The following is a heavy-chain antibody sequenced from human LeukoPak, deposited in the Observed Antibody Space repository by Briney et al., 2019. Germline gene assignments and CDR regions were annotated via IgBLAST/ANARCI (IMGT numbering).Heavy chain of an antibody. D-gene: IGHD6-6*01. V-gene: IGHV1-18*01. Sequence: RASVKVSCKASGYTFTSYDINWVRQAPGQGLEWMGWISAYNGNTNYAQKLQGRVTMTTDTSTSTAYMELRSLRSDDTAVYYCARSIAAPPFDYWGQGTLVTVSS. CDR1: GYTFTSYD. CDR2: ISAYNGNT. J-gene: IGHJ4*02. CDR3: ARSIAAPPFDY.